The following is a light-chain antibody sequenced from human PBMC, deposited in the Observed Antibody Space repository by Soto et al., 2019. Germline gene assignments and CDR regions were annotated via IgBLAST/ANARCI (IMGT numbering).Light chain of an antibody. CDR1: QTIYDF. Sequence: DIQMTQSPSSLSASVGDTVTITCRASQTIYDFLTWYQQVPGKAPKVLIYAVSSLHSGVPSRFSGSGSGTDFTLTISSLQPEDFAVYFCQQSYSSPLTFGGGTKVEIK. V-gene: IGKV1-39*01. J-gene: IGKJ4*01. CDR3: QQSYSSPLT. CDR2: AVS.